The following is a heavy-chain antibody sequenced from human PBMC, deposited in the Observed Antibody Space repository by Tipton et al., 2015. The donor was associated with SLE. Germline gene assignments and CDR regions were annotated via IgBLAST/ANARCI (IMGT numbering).Heavy chain of an antibody. V-gene: IGHV3-30*02. CDR1: GFTFSSYG. CDR3: AKMEGPSINIVVVVAAIDY. J-gene: IGHJ4*02. CDR2: IRYDGSNK. D-gene: IGHD2-15*01. Sequence: SLRLSCAASGFTFSSYGMHWVRQAPGKGLEWVAFIRYDGSNKYYADSVKGRFTISRDNSKNTLYLQMNSLRAEDTAVYYCAKMEGPSINIVVVVAAIDYWGQGTLVTVSS.